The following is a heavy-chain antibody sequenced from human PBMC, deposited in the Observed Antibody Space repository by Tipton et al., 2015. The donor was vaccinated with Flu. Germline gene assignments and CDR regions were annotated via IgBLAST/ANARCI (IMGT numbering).Heavy chain of an antibody. V-gene: IGHV3-21*01. D-gene: IGHD7-27*01. CDR1: GFSFSTYS. J-gene: IGHJ6*02. CDR3: ARDGSTWGSYCMDV. CDR2: ISSSSTYI. Sequence: SLRLSCAASGFSFSTYSMNWVRQAPGKGLEWASSISSSSTYIYYADSVKGRFTISRDNAKQSLFLQMNSLRAEDTAVYYCARDGSTWGSYCMDVWGQGTTVTVSS.